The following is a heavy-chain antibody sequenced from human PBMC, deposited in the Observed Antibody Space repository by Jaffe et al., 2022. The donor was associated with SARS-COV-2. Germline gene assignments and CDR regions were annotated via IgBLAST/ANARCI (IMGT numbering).Heavy chain of an antibody. D-gene: IGHD6-19*01. CDR3: AKSIAVAPLRYYYGMDV. CDR2: ISYDGSNK. CDR1: GFTFSSYG. Sequence: QVQLVESGGGVVQPGRSLRLSCAASGFTFSSYGMHWVRQAPGKGLEWVAVISYDGSNKYYADSVKGRFTISRDNSKNTLYLQMNSLRAEDTAVYYCAKSIAVAPLRYYYGMDVWGQGTTVTVSS. J-gene: IGHJ6*02. V-gene: IGHV3-30*18.